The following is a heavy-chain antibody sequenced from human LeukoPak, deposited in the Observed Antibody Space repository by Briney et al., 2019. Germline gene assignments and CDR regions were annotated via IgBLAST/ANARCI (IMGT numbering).Heavy chain of an antibody. V-gene: IGHV4-4*07. Sequence: PSETLSLTCTVSRGSTSTYYWSWIRQPAGKGLEWIGRIHPSGNTNFNPSLMSRVTMSIDTSKNQFSLKLSSVTAADTAIYYCARDLGHYYGNSAYVVWGQGTLVTVSS. CDR3: ARDLGHYYGNSAYVV. CDR1: RGSTSTYY. J-gene: IGHJ1*01. D-gene: IGHD3-22*01. CDR2: IHPSGNT.